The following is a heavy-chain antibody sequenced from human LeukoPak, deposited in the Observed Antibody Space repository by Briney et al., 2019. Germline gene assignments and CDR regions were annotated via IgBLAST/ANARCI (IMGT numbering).Heavy chain of an antibody. CDR1: GFTFSDYY. CDR3: ARGLLDRRGGGEYYDSSGRS. D-gene: IGHD3-22*01. Sequence: GGSLRLSCAASGFTFSDYYMSWIRQAPGKGLEWVSAISGSGGSTYYADSVKGRFTISRDNAKNSLYLQMNSLRAEDTAVYYCARGLLDRRGGGEYYDSSGRSWGQGTLVTVSS. CDR2: ISGSGGST. V-gene: IGHV3-11*04. J-gene: IGHJ5*02.